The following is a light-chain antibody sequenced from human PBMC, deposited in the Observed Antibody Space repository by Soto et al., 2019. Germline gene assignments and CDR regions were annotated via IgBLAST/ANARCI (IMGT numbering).Light chain of an antibody. J-gene: IGKJ5*01. CDR2: GAS. CDR1: QSVSSN. V-gene: IGKV3-15*01. CDR3: QQRSNWPPIT. Sequence: EIVMTQSPSTLSVSPGERATLSCRASQSVSSNLAWYQQKPGQAPRLLIYGASSRATGIPVRFSGSGSGTEFNLTISSLQSEDFAVYYCQQRSNWPPITFGQGTRLEIK.